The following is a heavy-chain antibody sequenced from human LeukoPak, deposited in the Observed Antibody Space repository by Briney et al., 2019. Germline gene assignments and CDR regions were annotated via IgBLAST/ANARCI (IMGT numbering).Heavy chain of an antibody. D-gene: IGHD2-15*01. V-gene: IGHV1-2*02. CDR3: ARDQDSLDY. J-gene: IGHJ4*02. CDR1: GYLFTMHW. CDR2: INPNSGGR. Sequence: GASVKVSCKPSGYLFTMHWIHWVRQAPGQGLEWMGWINPNSGGRNYAQKFQGRVTMTRHTSISTAYMEMSRLRSDDTAVYYCARDQDSLDYWGQGTLVTVSS.